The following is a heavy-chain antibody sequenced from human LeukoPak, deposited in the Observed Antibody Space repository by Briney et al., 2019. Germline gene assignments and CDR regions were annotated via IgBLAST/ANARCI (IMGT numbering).Heavy chain of an antibody. CDR2: INPNSGGT. D-gene: IGHD3-3*01. CDR3: ARDSGGDTIFGVVIKRYGMDV. V-gene: IGHV1-2*02. Sequence: GASVKVSCKASGYTFTGYYMHRVRQAPGQGLEWMGWINPNSGGTNYAQKFQGRVTMTRDTSISTAYMELSRLRSDDTAVYYCARDSGGDTIFGVVIKRYGMDVWGQGTTVTVSS. CDR1: GYTFTGYY. J-gene: IGHJ6*02.